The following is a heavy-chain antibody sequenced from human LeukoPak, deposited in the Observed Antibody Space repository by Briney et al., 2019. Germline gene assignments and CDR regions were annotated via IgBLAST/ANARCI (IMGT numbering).Heavy chain of an antibody. J-gene: IGHJ4*02. CDR2: TSYDGSKK. D-gene: IGHD5-18*01. CDR1: GFTFSTYA. V-gene: IGHV3-30-3*01. Sequence: PGRSLRLSCAASGFTFSTYAMHWVRQAPGKGLEWVAVTSYDGSKKYYADSVKGRFTISRDNSKNTLYLQMNSLRAEDTAVYYCARDEKPPPGYSSVPESYFDLWGQGSMVTVSS. CDR3: ARDEKPPPGYSSVPESYFDL.